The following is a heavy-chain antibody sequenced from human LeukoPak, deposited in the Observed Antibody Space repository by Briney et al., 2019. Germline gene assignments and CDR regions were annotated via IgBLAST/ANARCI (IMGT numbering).Heavy chain of an antibody. Sequence: PGGSLRLSCAASGSTFSTYDMSWVRQAPGKGLEWVSAISGSGGSTYYADSVKGRFTISRDNPKNALYLQMNSLRAEDTAVYYCAKKGERTTGKLTWFDPWGQGTLVTVSS. CDR2: ISGSGGST. CDR3: AKKGERTTGKLTWFDP. J-gene: IGHJ5*02. V-gene: IGHV3-23*01. CDR1: GSTFSTYD. D-gene: IGHD1-1*01.